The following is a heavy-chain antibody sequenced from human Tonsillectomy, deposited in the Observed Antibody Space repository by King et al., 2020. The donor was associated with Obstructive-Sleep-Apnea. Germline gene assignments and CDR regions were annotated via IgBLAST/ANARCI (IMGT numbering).Heavy chain of an antibody. CDR1: GFTFSSYA. V-gene: IGHV3-23*04. CDR2: ISGSGGST. J-gene: IGHJ6*02. Sequence: VQLVESGGGLVQPGGSLRLSCAASGFTFSSYAMSWVRQAPGKGLEWVSAISGSGGSTYYAHSVRGRFTISRDSSKNTLYLQMNSLRAEDTAVYYCAKDSSRSLYGMDVWGQGTTVTVSS. D-gene: IGHD3-10*01. CDR3: AKDSSRSLYGMDV.